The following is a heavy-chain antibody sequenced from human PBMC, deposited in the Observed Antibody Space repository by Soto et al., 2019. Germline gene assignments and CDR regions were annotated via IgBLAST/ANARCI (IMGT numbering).Heavy chain of an antibody. CDR1: GNTFTSHW. CDR3: VRTQAKELGKIRGAFDI. Sequence: PVESVTISCKDSGNTFTSHWIAWVLQMPGKGLELMGLIYPADSDTRYSPSFEGQVTISVDKSISTAYLQWSSLKASDTAMYYCVRTQAKELGKIRGAFDIWGQGTKVTVSS. V-gene: IGHV5-51*01. J-gene: IGHJ3*02. CDR2: IYPADSDT. D-gene: IGHD3-10*01.